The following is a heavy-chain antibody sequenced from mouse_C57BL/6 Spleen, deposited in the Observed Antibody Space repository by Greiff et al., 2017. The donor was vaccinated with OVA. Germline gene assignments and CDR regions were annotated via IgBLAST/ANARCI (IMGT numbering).Heavy chain of an antibody. CDR1: GFTFTAYY. CDR2: FRNKANGYTN. V-gene: IGHV7-4*01. Sequence: EVLLVESGGGLVQPGASLRLSCAASGFTFTAYYMSWVRQPPGKAPEWLALFRNKANGYTNKYTASVKGRFTISRDNSQNFLYHQMNTLRAEDSATYYCVKAYDGYYGGFAYWGQGTLVTVAA. J-gene: IGHJ3*01. CDR3: VKAYDGYYGGFAY. D-gene: IGHD2-3*01.